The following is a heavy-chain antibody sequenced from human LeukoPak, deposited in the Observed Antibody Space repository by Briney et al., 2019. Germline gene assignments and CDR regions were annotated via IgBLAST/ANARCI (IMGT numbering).Heavy chain of an antibody. J-gene: IGHJ4*02. D-gene: IGHD6-6*01. Sequence: GGSLRLSCAASGFTFSSYEMNWVRQAPGKGLEWVSYISGSGNTIYYADSVKGRFTISRDNAMNSLYLQMNSLRAENTAVYYCARDALPYSSSDYFDYWGQGTLVTVSS. CDR3: ARDALPYSSSDYFDY. CDR1: GFTFSSYE. CDR2: ISGSGNTI. V-gene: IGHV3-48*03.